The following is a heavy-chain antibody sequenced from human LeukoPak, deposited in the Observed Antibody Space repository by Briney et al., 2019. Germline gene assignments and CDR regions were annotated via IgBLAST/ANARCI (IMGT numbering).Heavy chain of an antibody. CDR2: IYYSGNT. CDR1: GGTISSGDYY. D-gene: IGHD4-23*01. CDR3: ARGGDYGGNWAPFDY. V-gene: IGHV4-30-4*08. Sequence: PSETLSLTCTVSGGTISSGDYYWSWIRQPPGKGLECFGYIYYSGNTYYTPSLQIRVPISVDTSKNQFSLKLSSVTAADSSVYCCARGGDYGGNWAPFDYWGQGTLVTVSS. J-gene: IGHJ4*02.